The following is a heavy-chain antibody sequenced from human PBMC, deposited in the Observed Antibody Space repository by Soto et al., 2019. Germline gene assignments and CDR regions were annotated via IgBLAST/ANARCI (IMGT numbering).Heavy chain of an antibody. Sequence: ASVKVSCKASGYTITSCDIYSVRQATGQGLEWMGWMNPSTGNSGYAQKFQGRVTMTSDTSISTAHMELSSLRSEDTAVYYCARRAETNGWNGFGADKYYFDFWGQGTLVTVSS. V-gene: IGHV1-8*01. J-gene: IGHJ4*02. CDR1: GYTITSCD. D-gene: IGHD1-1*01. CDR3: ARRAETNGWNGFGADKYYFDF. CDR2: MNPSTGNS.